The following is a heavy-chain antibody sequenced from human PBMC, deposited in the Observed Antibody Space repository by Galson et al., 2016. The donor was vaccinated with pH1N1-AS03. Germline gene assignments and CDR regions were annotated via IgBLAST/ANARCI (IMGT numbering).Heavy chain of an antibody. V-gene: IGHV3-23*01. D-gene: IGHD4-17*01. CDR1: GFTFSSYA. Sequence: SLRLSCAASGFTFSSYAMSWVRQAPGKGLEWVSAISGRGDSTYYADSVKGRFTISRDNSKNTLYLQMNSLGAEDTAVYYCAKDKSYGDYPSWFDPWGQGTLVTVSS. J-gene: IGHJ5*02. CDR2: ISGRGDST. CDR3: AKDKSYGDYPSWFDP.